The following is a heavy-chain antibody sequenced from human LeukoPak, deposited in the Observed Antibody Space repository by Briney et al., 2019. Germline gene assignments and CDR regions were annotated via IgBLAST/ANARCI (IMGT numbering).Heavy chain of an antibody. Sequence: GRSLRLSCAASGFTFSSYAIHWVRQAPGKGLEWVAIISYDGSNKYYADSVKGRFTISRDNSKNTLYLQMNSLRAEDTAVYYCARVREPYCGGDCSALDYWGQGTLVTVSS. CDR1: GFTFSSYA. V-gene: IGHV3-30-3*01. CDR3: ARVREPYCGGDCSALDY. D-gene: IGHD2-21*02. J-gene: IGHJ4*02. CDR2: ISYDGSNK.